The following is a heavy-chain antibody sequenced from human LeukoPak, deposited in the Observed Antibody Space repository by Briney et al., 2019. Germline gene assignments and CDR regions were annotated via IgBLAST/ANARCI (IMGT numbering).Heavy chain of an antibody. CDR3: ARDSGRRDGWYHY. CDR2: IIPIFGTA. D-gene: IGHD5-24*01. J-gene: IGHJ4*02. V-gene: IGHV1-69*01. CDR1: GGTFSSYA. Sequence: SVKVSCKASGGTFSSYAIRWVRQAPGQGLEWMGGIIPIFGTANYAQKFQGRVTITADESTSTAYMELSSLRSEDTAVYYCARDSGRRDGWYHYWGQGTLVTVSS.